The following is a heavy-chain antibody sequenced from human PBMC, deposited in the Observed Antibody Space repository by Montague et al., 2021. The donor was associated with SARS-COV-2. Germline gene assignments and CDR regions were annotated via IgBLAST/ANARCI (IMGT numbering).Heavy chain of an antibody. V-gene: IGHV4-39*01. Sequence: SETLSLTCTVSGGSVSSDTHNWAWIRQPPGNGLEWIASIFYKGNTYYNPSLRSRFTISINTSKNQFFLRVASVTAADTAVYYCARVPNGRHDNWGPGALVTVSS. CDR2: IFYKGNT. CDR3: ARVPNGRHDN. D-gene: IGHD2-8*01. CDR1: GGSVSSDTHN. J-gene: IGHJ4*02.